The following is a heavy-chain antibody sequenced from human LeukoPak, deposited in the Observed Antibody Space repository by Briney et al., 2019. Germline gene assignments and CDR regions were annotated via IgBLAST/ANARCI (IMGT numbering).Heavy chain of an antibody. CDR2: IYYSGST. D-gene: IGHD1-1*01. J-gene: IGHJ4*02. CDR3: ARHPRKIGSARTQLDYFDY. Sequence: SETLSLTCTVSGGSISSSSYYWGWIRQPPGKGLEWIGSIYYSGSTYYNPSLKSRVTISVDTSKNQFSLKLSSVTAADTAVYYCARHPRKIGSARTQLDYFDYWGQGTLVTVSS. CDR1: GGSISSSSYY. V-gene: IGHV4-39*01.